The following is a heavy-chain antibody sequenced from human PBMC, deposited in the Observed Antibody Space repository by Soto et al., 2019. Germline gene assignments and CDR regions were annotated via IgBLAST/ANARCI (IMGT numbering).Heavy chain of an antibody. Sequence: GGSLRLSCAASGFTFSSYSMNWVRQAPGKGLEWVSYISSSSSTIYYADSVKGRFTISRDNAKNSLYLQMNSLRDEDTAVYYCARDPTGRFPPGRSYGMDVWGQGTTVTVSS. D-gene: IGHD3-10*01. CDR1: GFTFSSYS. J-gene: IGHJ6*02. V-gene: IGHV3-48*02. CDR3: ARDPTGRFPPGRSYGMDV. CDR2: ISSSSSTI.